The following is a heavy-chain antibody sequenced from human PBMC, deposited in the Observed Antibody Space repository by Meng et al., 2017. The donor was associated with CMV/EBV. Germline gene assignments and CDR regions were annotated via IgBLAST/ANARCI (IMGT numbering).Heavy chain of an antibody. D-gene: IGHD2-2*01. CDR3: ARDALVVVPAATVYYYGMDV. V-gene: IGHV3-64*02. CDR2: ISSNGGST. Sequence: GESLKISCAASGFTFSSYAMHWVRQAPGKGLEYVSAISSNGGSTYYADSVKGRFTISRDNSKNTLYLQMGSLRAEDMAVYYCARDALVVVPAATVYYYGMDVWGQGTTVTVSS. CDR1: GFTFSSYA. J-gene: IGHJ6*02.